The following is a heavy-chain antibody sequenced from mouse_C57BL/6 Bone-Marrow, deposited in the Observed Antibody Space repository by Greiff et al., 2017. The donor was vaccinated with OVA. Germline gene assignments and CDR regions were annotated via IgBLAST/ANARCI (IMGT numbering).Heavy chain of an antibody. Sequence: VKLQQPGAELVKPGASVKMCCKASGYTFTSYWITWVKQRPGQGLEWIGDIYPGSGSTNYNEKFKSKATLTVDTSSSTAYMQLSSLTSEDSAVYYCARGEGDYAMDYWGQGTSVTVSS. CDR1: GYTFTSYW. J-gene: IGHJ4*01. CDR2: IYPGSGST. V-gene: IGHV1-55*01. CDR3: ARGEGDYAMDY.